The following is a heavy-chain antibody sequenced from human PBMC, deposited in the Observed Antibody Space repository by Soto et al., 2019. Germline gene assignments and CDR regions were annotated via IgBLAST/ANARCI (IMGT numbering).Heavy chain of an antibody. J-gene: IGHJ6*02. CDR3: ARGGYYDSSGSRNYHYYGMNV. Sequence: ASVKVSCKASGYRFTSYGISWVRQAPGQGLEWLGWISAYDDNTKYAQTLQGRVSMSSDTSTNTAYMELRSLRSDDTAMYYCARGGYYDSSGSRNYHYYGMNVWGQGTTVTVSS. CDR2: ISAYDDNT. CDR1: GYRFTSYG. D-gene: IGHD3-22*01. V-gene: IGHV1-18*01.